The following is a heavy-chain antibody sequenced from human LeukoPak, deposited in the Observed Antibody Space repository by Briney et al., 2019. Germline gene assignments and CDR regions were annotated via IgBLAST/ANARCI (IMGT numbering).Heavy chain of an antibody. V-gene: IGHV5-51*01. CDR3: AGHVMNKGEGGGNAFDI. Sequence: GESLKISCKGSGYSFTSYWIGWVRQMPGKGLEWMGIIYPGDSDTRYSPSFQGQATTSANNCITIATHKWRSPKASDTNMYNCAGHVMNKGEGGGNAFDIWGQGTMVTVSS. J-gene: IGHJ3*02. CDR2: IYPGDSDT. CDR1: GYSFTSYW. D-gene: IGHD3-16*01.